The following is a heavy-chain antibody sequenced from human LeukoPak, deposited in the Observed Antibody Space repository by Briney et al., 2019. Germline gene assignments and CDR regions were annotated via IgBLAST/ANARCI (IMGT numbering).Heavy chain of an antibody. Sequence: GESLKVSCKGSGYSFTSYWICWVRQMPGKGLEWMGIIYPGDSDTRYSPSFQGQVTISADKSISTAYLQWSSLKASDTAMYYCARHPYCGGDCYTWNDYWGQGTLVTVPS. D-gene: IGHD2-21*02. CDR1: GYSFTSYW. V-gene: IGHV5-51*01. CDR2: IYPGDSDT. J-gene: IGHJ4*02. CDR3: ARHPYCGGDCYTWNDY.